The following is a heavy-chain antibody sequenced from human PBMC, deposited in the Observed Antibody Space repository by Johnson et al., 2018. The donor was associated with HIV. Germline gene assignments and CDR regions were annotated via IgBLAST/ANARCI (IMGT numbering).Heavy chain of an antibody. CDR3: VRLHSGTGAFDI. CDR2: IYSGGST. J-gene: IGHJ3*02. V-gene: IGHV3-66*01. CDR1: GFPFSEYY. Sequence: VQLVESGGGVVQPGGSLRLSCAASGFPFSEYYMSWIRQGPGRGLEWVSVIYSGGSTYYADSVKGRFTISRDNSKNTLYLQMNSLRAEDTAMYYCVRLHSGTGAFDIWGQGTMVTVSS. D-gene: IGHD1-26*01.